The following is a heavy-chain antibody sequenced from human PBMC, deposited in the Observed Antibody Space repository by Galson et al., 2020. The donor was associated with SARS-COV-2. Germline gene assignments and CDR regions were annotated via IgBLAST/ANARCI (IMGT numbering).Heavy chain of an antibody. D-gene: IGHD3-3*01. CDR2: ILYSGST. Sequence: SETLSLTCTVSGGSISSGGYYWSWIRQHPGKGLEWIGYILYSGSTYYNPSLKSRVIISVDTSKNQFSLKLTSVTAADTAVYYCARCSYYGSHLLIEVWGKGTTVTVSS. V-gene: IGHV4-31*03. J-gene: IGHJ6*03. CDR3: ARCSYYGSHLLIEV. CDR1: GGSISSGGYY.